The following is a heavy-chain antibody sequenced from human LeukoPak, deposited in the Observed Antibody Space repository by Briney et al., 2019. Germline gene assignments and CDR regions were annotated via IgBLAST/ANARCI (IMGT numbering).Heavy chain of an antibody. CDR3: ARGPRSCSSTSCYTIFDY. D-gene: IGHD2-2*02. J-gene: IGHJ4*02. CDR2: INAGNGNT. Sequence: ASVKVSCKASGYTFTSYAMHWVRQAPGQRLEWMGWINAGNGNTKYSQKFQGRVTITADESTSTAYMELSSLRSEDTAVYYCARGPRSCSSTSCYTIFDYWGQGTLVTVSS. V-gene: IGHV1-3*01. CDR1: GYTFTSYA.